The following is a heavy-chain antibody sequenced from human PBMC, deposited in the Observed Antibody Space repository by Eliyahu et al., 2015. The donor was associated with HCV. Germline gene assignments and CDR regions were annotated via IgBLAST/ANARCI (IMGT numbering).Heavy chain of an antibody. Sequence: QVTLRESGPALVKPTQTLTLTCTFSGFSLSTSGMCVSWIRQPPGKALEWLALIDWDDDKYYSTSLKTRLTISKDTSKNQVVLTMTNMDPVDTATYYCARIRDDSSANWFAPWGQGTLVTVSS. J-gene: IGHJ5*02. D-gene: IGHD3-22*01. CDR1: GFSLSTSGMC. V-gene: IGHV2-70*01. CDR3: ARIRDDSSANWFAP. CDR2: IDWDDDK.